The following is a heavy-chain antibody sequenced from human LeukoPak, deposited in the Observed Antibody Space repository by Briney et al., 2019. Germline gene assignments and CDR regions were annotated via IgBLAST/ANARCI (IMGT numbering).Heavy chain of an antibody. CDR1: GFTFSSYA. CDR3: AKDQYSSGLDAFDI. V-gene: IGHV3-23*01. J-gene: IGHJ3*02. CDR2: ISGSGGST. Sequence: RPGGSLRLSCAASGFTFSSYAMSWVRQAPGRGLEWVSAISGSGGSTYYADSVKGRFTISRDNSMNTLYLQMNSLRAEDTAVYYCAKDQYSSGLDAFDIWGQGTMVTVSS. D-gene: IGHD6-19*01.